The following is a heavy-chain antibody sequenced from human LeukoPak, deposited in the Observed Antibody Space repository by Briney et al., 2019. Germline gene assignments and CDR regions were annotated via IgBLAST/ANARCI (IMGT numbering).Heavy chain of an antibody. CDR3: AKDHKIAAGMGIDY. CDR2: ISSDGGNK. CDR1: GFTFSSYG. J-gene: IGHJ4*02. D-gene: IGHD6-13*01. Sequence: PGGSLRLFCAASGFTFSSYGMHWVRQAPGKGLEWVAVISSDGGNKYYADSVKGRFTISRDNSKNTLYLQMNSLRAEDTAVYYCAKDHKIAAGMGIDYWGQGTLVTVSS. V-gene: IGHV3-30*18.